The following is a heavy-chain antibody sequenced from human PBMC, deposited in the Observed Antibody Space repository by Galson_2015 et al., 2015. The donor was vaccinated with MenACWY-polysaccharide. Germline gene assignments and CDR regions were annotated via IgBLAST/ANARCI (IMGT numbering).Heavy chain of an antibody. V-gene: IGHV3-11*01. CDR2: ISKSGDSI. CDR3: ARGHYGLDV. CDR1: GFSLGAWY. Sequence: LRLSCAASGFSLGAWYLSWIRQAPGKGLEWLSCISKSGDSIYYGDSVKGRFAISRDNAKNSLYLQLNSLEVEDTAIYYCARGHYGLDVWGQGTTVTVSS. J-gene: IGHJ6*02.